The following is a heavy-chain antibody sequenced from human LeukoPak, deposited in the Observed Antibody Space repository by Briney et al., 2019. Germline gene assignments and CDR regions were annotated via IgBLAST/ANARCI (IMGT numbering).Heavy chain of an antibody. CDR1: AFSLSSPW. D-gene: IGHD3-22*01. J-gene: IGHJ4*02. V-gene: IGHV3-74*01. CDR3: AREGGYSHAFDY. Sequence: GGSLRLSCAAAAFSLSSPWIGWDRQAPGKGLVWVSRINSDGSSTSHADSVKGRFTISRDNAKNTLYLQMNSLRTEDTAVYYCAREGGYSHAFDYWGQGTLVTVSS. CDR2: INSDGSST.